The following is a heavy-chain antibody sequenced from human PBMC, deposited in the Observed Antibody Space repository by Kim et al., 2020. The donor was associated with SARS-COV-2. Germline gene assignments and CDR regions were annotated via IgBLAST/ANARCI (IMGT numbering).Heavy chain of an antibody. Sequence: GGSLRLSCVASGFTFSDYAMTWLRQAPGKGLEWISSINSSGRRTYYADSVKGRFTISRDDSKNTLYLQMNSLRDEDTAVYFCAKGIAHYWGQGTLVNVSS. CDR1: GFTFSDYA. D-gene: IGHD2-15*01. CDR2: INSSGRRT. J-gene: IGHJ4*02. V-gene: IGHV3-23*01. CDR3: AKGIAHY.